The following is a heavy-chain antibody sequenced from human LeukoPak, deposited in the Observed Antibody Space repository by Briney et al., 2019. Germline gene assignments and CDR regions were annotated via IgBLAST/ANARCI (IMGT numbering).Heavy chain of an antibody. D-gene: IGHD5-18*01. V-gene: IGHV1-69*04. Sequence: SVKVSCKASGGTFSRYAISWVRQAPGQGLEWMGRIIPILGIANYAQKFQGRVTITADKSTSTAYMELSSLRSEDTAVYYCASDVDTAMPMDYWGQGTLVTVSS. CDR3: ASDVDTAMPMDY. CDR2: IIPILGIA. CDR1: GGTFSRYA. J-gene: IGHJ4*02.